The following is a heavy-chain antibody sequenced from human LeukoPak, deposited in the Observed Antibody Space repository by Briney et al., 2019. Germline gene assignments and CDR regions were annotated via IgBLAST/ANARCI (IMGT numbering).Heavy chain of an antibody. V-gene: IGHV3-11*01. Sequence: GGSLRLSCAASGFTFSDYYMSWIRQAPGKGLEWVSYISSSGSTIYYADSVKGRFTISRDNAKNSLYLQMNSLGAEDTAVYYCARAIRTYYYDSSGYGDTWGQGTLVTVSS. CDR3: ARAIRTYYYDSSGYGDT. D-gene: IGHD3-22*01. J-gene: IGHJ4*02. CDR2: ISSSGSTI. CDR1: GFTFSDYY.